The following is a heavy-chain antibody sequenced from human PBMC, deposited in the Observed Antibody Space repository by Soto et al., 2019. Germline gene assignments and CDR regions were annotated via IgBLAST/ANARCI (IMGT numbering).Heavy chain of an antibody. V-gene: IGHV3-53*02. CDR2: IYSGGST. CDR1: GFTVSSNY. CDR3: ASPRGYSYGYNY. Sequence: EVQLVETGGGLIQPGGSLRLSCAASGFTVSSNYMSWVRQAPGKGLEGVSVIYSGGSTYYADSVKGRFTISRDNSKNTLYLQMNSLRAEDTAVYYCASPRGYSYGYNYWGQGTLVTVSS. D-gene: IGHD5-18*01. J-gene: IGHJ4*02.